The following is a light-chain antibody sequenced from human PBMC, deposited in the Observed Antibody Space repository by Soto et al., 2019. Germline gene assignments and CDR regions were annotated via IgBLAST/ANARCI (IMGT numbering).Light chain of an antibody. CDR2: GAS. Sequence: EIVMTQSPATLSVSPGERATLSCRASQSVGSNLAWYQLKPGQAPRLLIYGASTRATGIPARFSGSGSGTDFTLTISSLQSEYFAIYFCQQYNNWPPDRTFGQGTKVDIK. CDR1: QSVGSN. CDR3: QQYNNWPPDRT. V-gene: IGKV3-15*01. J-gene: IGKJ1*01.